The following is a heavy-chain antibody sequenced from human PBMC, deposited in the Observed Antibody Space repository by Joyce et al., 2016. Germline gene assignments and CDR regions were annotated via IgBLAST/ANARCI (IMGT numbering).Heavy chain of an antibody. CDR2: VVPVFASS. Sequence: QVQLVQSGAEVKRPGSSVKVSCKASGGTFSRYAFSWVRQAPVQGLEWMGGVVPVFASSSHTQKFRDRVTFTADESTTTVFMELRNLTSDDTAVYYCARGRGYPTPESWGQGTLVTVSS. V-gene: IGHV1-69*01. CDR1: GGTFSRYA. CDR3: ARGRGYPTPES. J-gene: IGHJ4*02. D-gene: IGHD6-13*01.